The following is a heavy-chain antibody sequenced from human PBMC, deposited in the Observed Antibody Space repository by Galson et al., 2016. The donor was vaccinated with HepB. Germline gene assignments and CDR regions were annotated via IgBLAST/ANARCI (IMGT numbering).Heavy chain of an antibody. CDR1: GFAFSTYW. D-gene: IGHD3-3*01. J-gene: IGHJ6*02. CDR3: ARFVRFLESGLINHYAMDV. CDR2: IKNDGSEK. V-gene: IGHV3-7*01. Sequence: SLRLSCAASGFAFSTYWMNWMTWVRQAPGKGLEWVADIKNDGSEKHYVDSVNGRFTVSRDNAKNSVYLQMDSLRAEDTAVYYCARFVRFLESGLINHYAMDVWGQGTTVTVSS.